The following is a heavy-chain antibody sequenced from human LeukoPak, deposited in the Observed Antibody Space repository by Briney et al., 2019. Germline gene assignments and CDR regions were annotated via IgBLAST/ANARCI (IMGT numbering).Heavy chain of an antibody. CDR3: ARALGWVGTGRSYYFDY. CDR1: GYSFTSYA. V-gene: IGHV1-8*01. Sequence: ASVKVSCKPSGYSFTSYAINGVPQATGQGLEWMGWMNPNSGNTGYAQKFQGRVTMTRNTSISTAYMELSSLRSEDTAVYYCARALGWVGTGRSYYFDYWGQGTLVTVSS. D-gene: IGHD3-10*01. J-gene: IGHJ4*02. CDR2: MNPNSGNT.